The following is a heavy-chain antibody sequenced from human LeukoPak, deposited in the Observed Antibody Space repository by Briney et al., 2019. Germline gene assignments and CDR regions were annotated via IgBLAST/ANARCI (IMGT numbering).Heavy chain of an antibody. Sequence: ASVKVSCKASGYTFTGYYMHWVRQAPGQGLEWMGWINPNSGGTNYAQKFQGRVTMTRDTSISTAYMELSRLRSDDTAVYYCARDRAPSYYYGSGSHYNGPYFDYWGQGTLVTVSS. J-gene: IGHJ4*02. V-gene: IGHV1-2*02. CDR2: INPNSGGT. CDR3: ARDRAPSYYYGSGSHYNGPYFDY. D-gene: IGHD3-10*01. CDR1: GYTFTGYY.